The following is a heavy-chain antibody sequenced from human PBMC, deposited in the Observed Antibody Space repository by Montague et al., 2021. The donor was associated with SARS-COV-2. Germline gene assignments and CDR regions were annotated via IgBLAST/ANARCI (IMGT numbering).Heavy chain of an antibody. V-gene: IGHV4-59*01. Sequence: TLSLTCTVSGGSISSYYWSWIRQPPGKGLEWIGYIYYSGSTNYHPSLKSRVTISVDTSKNQFSLKLSSVTAADTAVYYCARGSGWMGNAFDIWGQGTMVTVSS. CDR3: ARGSGWMGNAFDI. J-gene: IGHJ3*02. CDR2: IYYSGST. CDR1: GGSISSYY. D-gene: IGHD6-19*01.